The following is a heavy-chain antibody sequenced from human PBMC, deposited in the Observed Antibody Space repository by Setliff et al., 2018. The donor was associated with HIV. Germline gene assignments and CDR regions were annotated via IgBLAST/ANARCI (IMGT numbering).Heavy chain of an antibody. V-gene: IGHV4-59*01. CDR1: GDDIKRDF. D-gene: IGHD3-16*01. J-gene: IGHJ4*02. CDR2: VQYVGPA. CDR3: ARGEPPASRRGLLY. Sequence: PSETLSLTCSVSGDDIKRDFWTWMRQPPGKGLEWIGYVQYVGPANYNPSLQSRPTLSIDTSKNQFSLKLISVIGADTAVYYCARGEPPASRRGLLYWGQGTLVPFPS.